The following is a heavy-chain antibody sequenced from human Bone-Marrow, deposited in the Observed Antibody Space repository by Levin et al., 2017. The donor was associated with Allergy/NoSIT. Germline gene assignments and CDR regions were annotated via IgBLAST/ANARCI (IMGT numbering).Heavy chain of an antibody. CDR2: INPSTGST. J-gene: IGHJ4*02. V-gene: IGHV1-46*01. D-gene: IGHD3-16*02. CDR1: GYTFTSSY. Sequence: ASVKVSCKASGYTFTSSYMHWVRQAPGQGLGWMGIINPSTGSTTYAQKFQGRVTMARDTSTSTVYMELSSLGSEDTAVYFCARDYQRTYFFDYWGQGTLVTVSS. CDR3: ARDYQRTYFFDY.